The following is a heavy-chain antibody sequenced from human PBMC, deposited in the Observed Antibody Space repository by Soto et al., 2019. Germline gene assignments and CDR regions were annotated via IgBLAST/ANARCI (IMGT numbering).Heavy chain of an antibody. CDR1: GGSISSSRCH. V-gene: IGHV4-39*01. D-gene: IGHD2-21*02. J-gene: IGHJ5*02. CDR3: ARHPSDFWFDP. Sequence: PSETLSLTCTVSGGSISSSRCHWGWIRQPPGKGMEWIASIKYSGTTFYNPSLKSRVTLSVDTSKNQFSLKLSSVTAADTAVYYCARHPSDFWFDPWGQGTLVTVS. CDR2: IKYSGTT.